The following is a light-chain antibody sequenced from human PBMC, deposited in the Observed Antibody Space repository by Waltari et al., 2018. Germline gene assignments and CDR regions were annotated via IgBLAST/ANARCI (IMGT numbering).Light chain of an antibody. CDR3: QQSYTTPLT. J-gene: IGKJ4*01. CDR1: QSLLYRPNNQNY. V-gene: IGKV4-1*01. Sequence: DIVMTQSPEPLAVSLGERATINCKSSQSLLYRPNNQNYLTWYQRKPGQPPKLLISWASTRESGVPDRFSGSGSGTDFTLTISSLQAEDVAVYYCQQSYTTPLTFGGGTRVEIK. CDR2: WAS.